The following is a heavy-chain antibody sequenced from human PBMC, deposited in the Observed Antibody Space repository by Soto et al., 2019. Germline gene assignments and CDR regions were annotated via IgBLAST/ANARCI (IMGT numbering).Heavy chain of an antibody. CDR3: ARDVYYDILTGYYGSSWFDP. CDR2: ISSSGSTI. CDR1: GFTFSDYY. J-gene: IGHJ5*02. D-gene: IGHD3-9*01. V-gene: IGHV3-11*01. Sequence: GSLRLSCAASGFTFSDYYMSWIRQAPGKGLEWVSYISSSGSTIYYADSVKGRFTISRDNAKNSLYLQMNSLRAEDTAVYYCARDVYYDILTGYYGSSWFDPWGQGTLVTVSS.